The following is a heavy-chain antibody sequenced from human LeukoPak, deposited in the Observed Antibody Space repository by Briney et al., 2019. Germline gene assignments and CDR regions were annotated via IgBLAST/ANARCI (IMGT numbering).Heavy chain of an antibody. CDR2: ISGSGGST. CDR1: GFTFSSYA. Sequence: GGSLRLSCAASGFTFSSYAMSWVRQAPGKGLEWVSPISGSGGSTYYADSVKGRFTVSRDNSRYTLYLQMNSLRPEDTAVYYCVRYDSSRFDPWGQGTLVTVSS. CDR3: VRYDSSRFDP. J-gene: IGHJ5*02. D-gene: IGHD5-12*01. V-gene: IGHV3-23*01.